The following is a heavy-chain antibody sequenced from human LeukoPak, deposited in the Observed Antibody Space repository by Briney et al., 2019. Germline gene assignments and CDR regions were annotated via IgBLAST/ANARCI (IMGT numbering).Heavy chain of an antibody. V-gene: IGHV4-34*01. CDR1: GRSFSGYH. D-gene: IGHD3-10*01. CDR2: INHSGST. Sequence: SETLSLTCDVYGRSFSGYHWSCIRQTPGKGLEWIGEINHSGSTNYSPSLKSRVTISVDTSKNQVSLKLSSVTGADTAVYYCARSRSIGSGSYYANFDYWGQGTLVTVSS. J-gene: IGHJ4*02. CDR3: ARSRSIGSGSYYANFDY.